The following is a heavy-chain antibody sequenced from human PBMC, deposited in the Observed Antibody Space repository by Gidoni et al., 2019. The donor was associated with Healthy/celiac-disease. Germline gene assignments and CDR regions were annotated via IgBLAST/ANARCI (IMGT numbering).Heavy chain of an antibody. CDR1: GYTLTELS. J-gene: IGHJ3*02. D-gene: IGHD1-26*01. Sequence: QVQLVQTGAEVKKPGASVKVSCKVSGYTLTELSMHWVRQAPGTGLEWMGGFDPEDGETIYAQKFQGRVTMTEDTSTDTAYMELSSLRAEDTAVYYCATMGVGATTVPDAFDIWGQGTMVTVSS. CDR2: FDPEDGET. CDR3: ATMGVGATTVPDAFDI. V-gene: IGHV1-24*01.